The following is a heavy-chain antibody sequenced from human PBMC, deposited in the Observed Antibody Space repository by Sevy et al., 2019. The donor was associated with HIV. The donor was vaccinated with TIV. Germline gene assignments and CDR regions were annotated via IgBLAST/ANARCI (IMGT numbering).Heavy chain of an antibody. CDR3: AREEFVIDRISDGGIDC. V-gene: IGHV3-21*01. D-gene: IGHD3-10*01. CDR2: ISSSSGYI. Sequence: GGSLRLSCVASGFTFTNYNMNWVRQAPGKGLEWVSSISSSSGYIYYADSVKGRFTISRDNAKNSLYLQMNSLTAEDTVVYYCAREEFVIDRISDGGIDCWGQGTLVTVSS. J-gene: IGHJ4*02. CDR1: GFTFTNYN.